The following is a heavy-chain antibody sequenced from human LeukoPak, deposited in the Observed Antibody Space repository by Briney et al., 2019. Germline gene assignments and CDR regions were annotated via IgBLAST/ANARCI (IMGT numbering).Heavy chain of an antibody. D-gene: IGHD5-24*01. CDR1: GFTFDDYA. CDR2: ITWDGDST. V-gene: IGHV3-43D*03. CDR3: ARSYLLGS. J-gene: IGHJ5*02. Sequence: PGGSLRLSCAASGFTFDDYAMHWVRQAPGKGLEWVSLITWDGDSTYYADSVKGRFTISRDNAKNSLYLQMDSLRAEDTAVYYCARSYLLGSWGQGTLVTVSS.